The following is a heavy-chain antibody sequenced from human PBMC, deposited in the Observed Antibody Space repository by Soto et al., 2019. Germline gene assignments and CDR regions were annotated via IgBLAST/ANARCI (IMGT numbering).Heavy chain of an antibody. CDR3: ARDRGFGESREYYYYGMDV. CDR1: GYTFTSYG. J-gene: IGHJ6*02. V-gene: IGHV1-18*01. D-gene: IGHD3-10*01. CDR2: ISAYNGNT. Sequence: QVPLVQSGAEVKKPGASVKVSCKASGYTFTSYGISWVRQAPGQGLEWMGWISAYNGNTNYAQKLQGRVTMTTDTSTSIAYMELRSLRSDDTAVYYCARDRGFGESREYYYYGMDVWGQGTTVTVSS.